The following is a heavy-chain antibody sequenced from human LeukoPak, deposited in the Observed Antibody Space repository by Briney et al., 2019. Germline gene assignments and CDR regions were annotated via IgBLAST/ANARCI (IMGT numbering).Heavy chain of an antibody. J-gene: IGHJ4*02. CDR1: GGTFSSYA. CDR3: ARAPPTYYDSSGANYYFDY. CDR2: IIPIFGTA. V-gene: IGHV1-69*01. Sequence: SVKVSCKASGGTFSSYAISWVRQAPGQGLEWMGGIIPIFGTANYAQKFQGRVTVTADESTSTAYMELSSLGSEDTAVYYCARAPPTYYDSSGANYYFDYWGQGTLVTVSS. D-gene: IGHD3-22*01.